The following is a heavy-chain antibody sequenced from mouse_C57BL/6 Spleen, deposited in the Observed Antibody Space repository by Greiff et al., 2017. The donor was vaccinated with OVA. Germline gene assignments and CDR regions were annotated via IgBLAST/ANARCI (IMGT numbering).Heavy chain of an antibody. Sequence: QVQLQQPGAELMKPGASVKLSCKATGYTFTGYWIEWVKQRPGHGLEWIGEILPGSGSTNSNEKFKGKATFTADTSSNTAYMQLSRLTTEDSASYYWARIYSNYEGDYWGQGTTLTVSS. V-gene: IGHV1-9*01. J-gene: IGHJ2*01. D-gene: IGHD2-5*01. CDR2: ILPGSGST. CDR3: ARIYSNYEGDY. CDR1: GYTFTGYW.